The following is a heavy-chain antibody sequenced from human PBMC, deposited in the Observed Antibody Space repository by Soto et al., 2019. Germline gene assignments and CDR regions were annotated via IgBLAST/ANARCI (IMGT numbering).Heavy chain of an antibody. D-gene: IGHD3-22*01. J-gene: IGHJ4*02. CDR3: ARDRNYYDSSGYRDY. V-gene: IGHV3-30*04. CDR1: GFTFSSYA. CDR2: ISYDGRNK. Sequence: PGGSLRLSCAASGFTFSSYAMHWVRQAPGKGLEWVAVISYDGRNKYYADSVKGRFTISRDNYKNTLYLQMNSLRAEDTAVYYCARDRNYYDSSGYRDYWGQGTLVTVSS.